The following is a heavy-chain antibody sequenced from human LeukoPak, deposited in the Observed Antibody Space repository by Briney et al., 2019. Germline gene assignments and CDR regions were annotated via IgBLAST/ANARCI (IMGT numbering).Heavy chain of an antibody. J-gene: IGHJ4*02. D-gene: IGHD5-18*01. CDR3: ARGGLGHTYEQLDY. V-gene: IGHV4-59*01. CDR2: ISYSGST. CDR1: GFTFSSYS. Sequence: GSLRLSCAASGFTFSSYSMNWIRQPPGKGLEWVGHISYSGSTSYNPSLKSRVTISVDTSKNQFSLKLSSVTAADTAVYYCARGGLGHTYEQLDYWGQGTLVTVSS.